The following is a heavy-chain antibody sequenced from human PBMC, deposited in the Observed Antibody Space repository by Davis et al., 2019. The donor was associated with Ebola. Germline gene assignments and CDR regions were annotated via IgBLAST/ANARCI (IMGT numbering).Heavy chain of an antibody. CDR3: ARTALTSVSPSGLGYNYFDL. CDR2: IQYSGST. Sequence: SETLSLTCTVSGGSIIHSYWTWIRQPPGKGLEWIGYIQYSGSTNYNPSLESRVSISIDTSKNQFSLMLRSVTAADTAVFYCARTALTSVSPSGLGYNYFDLWGQGTLVSVSS. D-gene: IGHD3-10*01. CDR1: GGSIIHSY. V-gene: IGHV4-59*12. J-gene: IGHJ5*02.